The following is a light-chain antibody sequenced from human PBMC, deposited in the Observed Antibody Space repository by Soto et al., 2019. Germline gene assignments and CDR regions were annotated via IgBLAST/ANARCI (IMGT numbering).Light chain of an antibody. CDR2: KAS. J-gene: IGKJ1*01. Sequence: DIQMTQSPSTLSASVGDRVTITCRASQTISNWLAWYQQKPGKAPKILLYKASNLESGVPLRFSGNGSGTEFALTISSLQPDDFATYYCQQYNTYWTFGQGTNVDIK. V-gene: IGKV1-5*03. CDR1: QTISNW. CDR3: QQYNTYWT.